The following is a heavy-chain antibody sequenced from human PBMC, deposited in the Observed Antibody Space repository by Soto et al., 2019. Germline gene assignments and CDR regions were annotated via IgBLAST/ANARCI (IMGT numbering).Heavy chain of an antibody. J-gene: IGHJ6*02. V-gene: IGHV3-48*02. CDR3: ARDRVGATYYYYGMDV. D-gene: IGHD1-26*01. CDR1: GFTFSSYS. Sequence: EVQLVESGGGLVQPGGSLRLSCAASGFTFSSYSMNWVRQAPGKGLEWVSYISSSSSTIYYADSVKGRFTISRDNAKNSLYLQMNSLRDEDTAVYYCARDRVGATYYYYGMDVWGQGPTVTVSS. CDR2: ISSSSSTI.